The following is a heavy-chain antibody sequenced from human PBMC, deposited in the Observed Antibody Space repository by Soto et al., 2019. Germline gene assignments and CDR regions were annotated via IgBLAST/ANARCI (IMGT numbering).Heavy chain of an antibody. J-gene: IGHJ4*02. Sequence: EVQLVESGGALVQPGGSLRLSCAASGFTFSTYSMNWVRQAPGKGLEWVSYITSSSTSIYYADSVKGRFTISRDNAKNSLYLPMNRQRVEDTAVYYCVRGGRVSRFVYWGQGGLVTVSS. V-gene: IGHV3-48*01. CDR3: VRGGRVSRFVY. D-gene: IGHD2-15*01. CDR2: ITSSSTSI. CDR1: GFTFSTYS.